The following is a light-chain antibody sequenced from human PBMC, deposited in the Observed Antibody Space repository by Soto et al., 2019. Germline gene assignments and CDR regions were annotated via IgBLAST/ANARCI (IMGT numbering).Light chain of an antibody. CDR1: QTISSN. J-gene: IGKJ4*01. CDR3: QQHNYWPPT. Sequence: EIVMTQSPATLSVSPGERATLSCRASQTISSNLAWLQQKPGQAPRLLIYGTSTRATGIPARFSGSGSGTEFTLTISSLQSEDFAVYYCQQHNYWPPTFGGGTKVEIK. V-gene: IGKV3-15*01. CDR2: GTS.